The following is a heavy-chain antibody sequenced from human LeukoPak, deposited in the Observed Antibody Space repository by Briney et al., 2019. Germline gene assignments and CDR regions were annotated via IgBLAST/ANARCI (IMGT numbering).Heavy chain of an antibody. CDR1: GGSFSGYY. V-gene: IGHV4-34*01. Sequence: SETLSLTCAVYGGSFSGYYWSWIRQPPGKGLEWIGEINHSGSTNYNPSLKSRVTISVDTSKNQFSLKLSSVTAADTAVYYCARSAAPPSYFDYWGQGTLVTVSS. CDR2: INHSGST. CDR3: ARSAAPPSYFDY. J-gene: IGHJ4*02. D-gene: IGHD6-6*01.